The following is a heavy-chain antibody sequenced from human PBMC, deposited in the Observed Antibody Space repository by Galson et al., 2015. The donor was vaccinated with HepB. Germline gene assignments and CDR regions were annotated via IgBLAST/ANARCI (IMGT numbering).Heavy chain of an antibody. CDR1: GYTFTSYG. CDR2: ISAYNGNT. CDR3: ARVISGYSGYVRVVTPMHWWADY. Sequence: SVKVSCKASGYTFTSYGISWVRQAPGQGLEWMGWISAYNGNTNYAQKLQGRVTMTTDTSTSTAYMELRSLRSDDTAVYYCARVISGYSGYVRVVTPMHWWADYWGQGTLVTVSS. D-gene: IGHD5-12*01. J-gene: IGHJ4*02. V-gene: IGHV1-18*04.